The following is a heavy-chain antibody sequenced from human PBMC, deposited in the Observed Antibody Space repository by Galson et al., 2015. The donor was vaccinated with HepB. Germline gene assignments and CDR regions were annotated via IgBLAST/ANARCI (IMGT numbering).Heavy chain of an antibody. D-gene: IGHD2-2*01. V-gene: IGHV3-9*01. CDR3: AKDLRLFEVVHPGFDY. CDR1: GFTFDDYA. J-gene: IGHJ4*02. CDR2: ISWNGNSI. Sequence: SLRLSCATSGFTFDDYAIHWVRQAPGKGLEWVSGISWNGNSIGYADSVKGRFTTSRDNAKSSLYLHMNSLRPEDSALYYCAKDLRLFEVVHPGFDYWGQGTLVTVSS.